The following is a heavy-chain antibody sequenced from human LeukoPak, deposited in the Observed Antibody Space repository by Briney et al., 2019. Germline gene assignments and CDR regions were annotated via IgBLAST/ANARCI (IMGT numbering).Heavy chain of an antibody. CDR3: ARGRRFGESYYFDY. Sequence: TSETLSLTCAVYGGSFSGYYWSWIRQPPGKGLEWIGRICTSGSTNYNPSLKSRVTMSVDTSKNQFSLKLSSVTAADTAVYYCARGRRFGESYYFDYWGQGTLVTVSS. J-gene: IGHJ4*02. V-gene: IGHV4-59*10. CDR2: ICTSGST. D-gene: IGHD3-10*01. CDR1: GGSFSGYY.